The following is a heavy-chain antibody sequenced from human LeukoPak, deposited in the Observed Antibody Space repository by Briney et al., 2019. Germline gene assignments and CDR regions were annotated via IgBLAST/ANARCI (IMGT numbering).Heavy chain of an antibody. CDR1: GGSISSYY. D-gene: IGHD3-3*01. CDR2: IYSSGST. CDR3: ARVVVFGVVSSDYYYYYMDV. Sequence: SETLSLTCTVSGGSISSYYWSRIRQPAGKGLEWIGRIYSSGSTNYSPSLKSRVTMSVDTSKNQFSLKLSSVTAADTAVYYCARVVVFGVVSSDYYYYYMDVWGKGTTVTVSS. V-gene: IGHV4-4*07. J-gene: IGHJ6*03.